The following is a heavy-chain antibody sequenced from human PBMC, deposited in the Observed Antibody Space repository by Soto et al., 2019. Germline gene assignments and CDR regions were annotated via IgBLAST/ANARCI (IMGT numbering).Heavy chain of an antibody. CDR3: AKDHAGYSSSQSLDY. CDR2: ISGSGGST. J-gene: IGHJ4*02. D-gene: IGHD6-13*01. V-gene: IGHV3-23*01. Sequence: EVQLLESGGGLVQPGGSLRLSCAASGFTFSSYAMSWVRQAPGKGLEWVSAISGSGGSTYYADSVKGRFTISRDNSKNTRYLQMKSLRAEDTAVYYCAKDHAGYSSSQSLDYWGQGTLVTVSS. CDR1: GFTFSSYA.